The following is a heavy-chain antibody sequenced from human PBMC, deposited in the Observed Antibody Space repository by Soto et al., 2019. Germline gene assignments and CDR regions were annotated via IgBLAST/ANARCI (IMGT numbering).Heavy chain of an antibody. D-gene: IGHD2-2*01. CDR1: GGTFSSYT. CDR3: AGVWDEPIDCSSTGCYDY. J-gene: IGHJ4*02. Sequence: QVQLVQSGAEVKKPGSSVKVSCKASGGTFSSYTISWVRQAPGQGLEWMGRIIPILGIANYAQKFQGRVTITEENAMSTAYMELSSVRSEDTAVYYCAGVWDEPIDCSSTGCYDYWGQGTLVTVSS. CDR2: IIPILGIA. V-gene: IGHV1-69*02.